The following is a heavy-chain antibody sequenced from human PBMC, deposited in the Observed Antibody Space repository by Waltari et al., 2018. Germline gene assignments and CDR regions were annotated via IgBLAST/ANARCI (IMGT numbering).Heavy chain of an antibody. J-gene: IGHJ3*02. CDR3: AREALGGTKAFDM. Sequence: QIQIMQSGAEVKTPGASVKVSCQAPGYTFTPYYIHWARQAPGQGLEWMGWINSNTGGADCAQSFQGRVTVTRDTSISTVYMELSGLTSDDTAVYYCAREALGGTKAFDMWGQGTMVTVSS. CDR1: GYTFTPYY. D-gene: IGHD1-7*01. CDR2: INSNTGGA. V-gene: IGHV1-2*02.